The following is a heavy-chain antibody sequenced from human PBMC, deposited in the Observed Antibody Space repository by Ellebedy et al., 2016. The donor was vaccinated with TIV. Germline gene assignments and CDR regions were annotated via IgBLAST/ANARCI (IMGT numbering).Heavy chain of an antibody. CDR2: IYTSGST. D-gene: IGHD3-22*01. V-gene: IGHV4-61*02. Sequence: SETLSLXCTVSGGSISSGSYYWSWIRQPAGKGLEWIGRIYTSGSTNYNPSLKSRVTMSVDTSKNQFSLKLSSVTAADTAVYYCARATRRSSGYYFGGDYYYYMDVWGKGTTVTVSS. CDR3: ARATRRSSGYYFGGDYYYYMDV. CDR1: GGSISSGSYY. J-gene: IGHJ6*03.